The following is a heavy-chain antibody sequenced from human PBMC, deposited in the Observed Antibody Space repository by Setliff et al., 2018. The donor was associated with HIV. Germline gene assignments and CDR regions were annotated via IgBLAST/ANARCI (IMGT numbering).Heavy chain of an antibody. V-gene: IGHV4-38-2*01. Sequence: SETLSLTCAVSGFSVNSDYYWAWIRQSPGRGLEWIGEISHSGSTSYNSSLKSRVTMSVDTAKNQFSLKLTSVTAADTAVYYCARAEGYYDNSVNPGRYYYYYMDVWGKGTTDGYYDSSGYRLFDYWGQGTLVTVSS. D-gene: IGHD3-22*01. CDR2: ISHSGST. J-gene: IGHJ4*02. CDR1: GFSVNSDYY. CDR3: ARAEGYYDNSVNPGRYYYYYMDVWGKGTTDGYYDSSGYRLFDY.